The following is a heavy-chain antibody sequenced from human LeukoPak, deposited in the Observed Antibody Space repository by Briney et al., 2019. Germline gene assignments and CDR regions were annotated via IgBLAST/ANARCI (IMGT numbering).Heavy chain of an antibody. Sequence: PGGSLRLSCAAAGFTFSNFWMSWVRQAPGKGLEWVAVLSYHGSNKHYADSVKGRFIISRDNSKSTLYLQMNSLTTEDTAVYYCARGDFRLEMSTTIAFDIWGQGTMVTVSS. CDR1: GFTFSNFW. J-gene: IGHJ3*02. V-gene: IGHV3-30*03. CDR2: LSYHGSNK. CDR3: ARGDFRLEMSTTIAFDI. D-gene: IGHD1-1*01.